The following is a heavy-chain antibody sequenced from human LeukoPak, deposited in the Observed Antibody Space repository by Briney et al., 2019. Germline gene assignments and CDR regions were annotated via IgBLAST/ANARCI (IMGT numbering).Heavy chain of an antibody. Sequence: GGSLRHSCGTSGFTFSDSWMSWFRQAPGQGLEWVASIKGDGSDKYYLDSVRGRFTISRDNAEDSLYLQLDDLRAEGTAVFYCARHLLRGQNFDYWGQGTLVTVSS. CDR3: ARHLLRGQNFDY. J-gene: IGHJ4*02. CDR2: IKGDGSDK. CDR1: GFTFSDSW. V-gene: IGHV3-7*01.